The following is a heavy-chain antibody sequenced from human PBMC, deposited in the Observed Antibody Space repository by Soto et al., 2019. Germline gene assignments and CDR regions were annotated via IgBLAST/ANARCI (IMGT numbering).Heavy chain of an antibody. Sequence: QLQLQESGPGLVKPAETLSLTCTVSGGSISSSSYYWGWIRQPPGKGLEWIGSIYYSGSTYYNPYLNSRVTISVDTSTNRFSLKLSSVTAADTAVYYGARLDRHMPAGVPNWGQGTLVTVSS. V-gene: IGHV4-39*01. CDR2: IYYSGST. CDR3: ARLDRHMPAGVPN. CDR1: GGSISSSSYY. J-gene: IGHJ4*02. D-gene: IGHD2-2*01.